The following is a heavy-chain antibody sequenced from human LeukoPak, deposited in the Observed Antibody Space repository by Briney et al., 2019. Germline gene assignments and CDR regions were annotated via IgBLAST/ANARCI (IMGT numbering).Heavy chain of an antibody. J-gene: IGHJ3*02. V-gene: IGHV3-33*01. CDR1: GFTFSSYC. D-gene: IGHD3-10*01. Sequence: PGRSLRLSCAASGFTFSSYCMHWVRQAPGKGLEWVAFIWYSGSNKYYADSVNGRFTISRDNSKNTLYLQMNRLRAEDTAVYYCTRDFYYGRAFDIWGQGTLVTVSS. CDR3: TRDFYYGRAFDI. CDR2: IWYSGSNK.